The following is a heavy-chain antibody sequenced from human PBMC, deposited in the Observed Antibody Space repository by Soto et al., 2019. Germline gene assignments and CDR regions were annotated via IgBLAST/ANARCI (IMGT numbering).Heavy chain of an antibody. CDR2: ISGGVDTT. D-gene: IGHD2-2*01. CDR1: GFAFSAYA. J-gene: IGHJ6*03. CDR3: AKEQDCSTTGCYDYYYMDV. Sequence: GGSLRLSCAASGFAFSAYAMNWVRQAPGKGLEWVSTISGGVDTTYYADSVKGRFTISRDNSKNTLYLEMNSLRAEDTAVYYCAKEQDCSTTGCYDYYYMDVWGKGTTVTVSS. V-gene: IGHV3-23*01.